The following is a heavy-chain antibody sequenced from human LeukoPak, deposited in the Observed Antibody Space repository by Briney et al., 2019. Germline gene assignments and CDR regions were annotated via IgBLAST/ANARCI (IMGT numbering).Heavy chain of an antibody. CDR2: IRYDGSNK. CDR1: GFTFSSYG. Sequence: GGSLRLSCAASGFTFSSYGMHWVRQAPGKGLEWVTFIRYDGSNKYYADSVKGRFTISRDNSKNTLYLQMNSLRAEDTAVYYCAKAIWFGDPYDYWGQGTLVTVSS. V-gene: IGHV3-30*02. CDR3: AKAIWFGDPYDY. J-gene: IGHJ4*02. D-gene: IGHD3-10*01.